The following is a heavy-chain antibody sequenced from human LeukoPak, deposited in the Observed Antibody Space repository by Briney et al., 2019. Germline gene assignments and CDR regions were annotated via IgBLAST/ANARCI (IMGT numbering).Heavy chain of an antibody. V-gene: IGHV4-38-2*02. CDR1: GYSISSGYY. CDR2: IYHSGST. J-gene: IGHJ6*02. Sequence: SETLSLTCTVSGYSISSGYYWGWFRQPPGKGLEGFGRIYHSGSTYYNPSLKSRVTISVDTSKNQFSLKLSSVTAADTAVYYCARDGGGLAYYYYGMDVWGQGTTVTVSS. CDR3: ARDGGGLAYYYYGMDV. D-gene: IGHD3-16*01.